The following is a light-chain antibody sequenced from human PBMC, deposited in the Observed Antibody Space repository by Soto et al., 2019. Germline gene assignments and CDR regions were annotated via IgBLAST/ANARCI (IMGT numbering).Light chain of an antibody. Sequence: IQMTQSPSSLSASVGDRVTITCRASQDIRNDLGWYQQKPGKTPKLLIFAASSLQSGVPSRFSGSGSGTYFTLTISSLQPEDFATYYCLQDFNYPWTFGQGTKVEIE. V-gene: IGKV1-6*01. CDR1: QDIRND. CDR3: LQDFNYPWT. J-gene: IGKJ1*01. CDR2: AAS.